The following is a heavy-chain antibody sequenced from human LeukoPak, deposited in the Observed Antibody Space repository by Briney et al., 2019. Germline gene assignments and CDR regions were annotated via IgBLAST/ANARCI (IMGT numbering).Heavy chain of an antibody. J-gene: IGHJ4*02. Sequence: GGSLRLSCAASGFTFRSYTMSWVRQAPGKGLEWVSSITFSSTYIYYADSVNGRITISRDNAKNSLYLQMNSLRAEDTAVYYCARRYCSSTSCLLDYWGQGTLVTVSS. D-gene: IGHD2-2*01. CDR2: ITFSSTYI. V-gene: IGHV3-21*01. CDR3: ARRYCSSTSCLLDY. CDR1: GFTFRSYT.